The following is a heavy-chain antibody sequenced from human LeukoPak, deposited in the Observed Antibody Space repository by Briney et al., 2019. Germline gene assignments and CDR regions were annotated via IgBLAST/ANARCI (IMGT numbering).Heavy chain of an antibody. J-gene: IGHJ5*02. CDR1: GVSIRSHY. CDR2: IYYSGIT. Sequence: PSQTLSLTCTVSGVSIRSHYWSWIRQPPGKGLEWIGYIYYSGITNYSPSLKSRVTISVDTSKNQFSLKLSSVTAADTAIYYCARNVGVTNWFDPWGQGTLVTVSS. V-gene: IGHV4-59*11. CDR3: ARNVGVTNWFDP. D-gene: IGHD1-26*01.